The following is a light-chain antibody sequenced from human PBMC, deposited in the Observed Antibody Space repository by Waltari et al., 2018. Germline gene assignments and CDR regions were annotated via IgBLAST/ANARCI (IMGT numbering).Light chain of an antibody. CDR1: KLGYKY. CDR3: QQYYSTSWT. CDR2: ENT. J-gene: IGLJ3*02. Sequence: SYELTQPPSVSVSPGQTASITCSGDKLGYKYACWYQQRPGQSPVLVIYENTKRPSGIPERFSGSNSGNTATLTISSLQAEDVAVYYCQQYYSTSWTFGQGTK. V-gene: IGLV3-1*01.